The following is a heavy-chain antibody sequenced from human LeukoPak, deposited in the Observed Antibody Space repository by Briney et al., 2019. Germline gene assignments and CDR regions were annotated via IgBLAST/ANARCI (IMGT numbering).Heavy chain of an antibody. J-gene: IGHJ4*02. Sequence: GGSLRLSCAASGFTFSNYWMNWVRQAPGKGLEWVSSISSSSSYIYYADSVKGRFTISRDNSKNTLYLQMNSLRAEDTAVYYCAKEDVAVAGTSFIDYWGQGTLVTVSS. D-gene: IGHD6-19*01. V-gene: IGHV3-21*04. CDR1: GFTFSNYW. CDR2: ISSSSSYI. CDR3: AKEDVAVAGTSFIDY.